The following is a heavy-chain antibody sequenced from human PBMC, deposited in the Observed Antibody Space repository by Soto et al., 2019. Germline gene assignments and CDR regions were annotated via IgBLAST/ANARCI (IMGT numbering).Heavy chain of an antibody. CDR1: GGSVSSVGYY. CDR2: IYSNGNT. Sequence: QVQLQESGPGLVRPSQTLSLTCIVSGGSVSSVGYYCSWVRQHPGTGLEWIGYIYSNGNTYYDPSVKSRVTISVDTSKNQFSLNLNSVTAADTAVYWCARGKPFSGMDVWGQGTTVTVSS. V-gene: IGHV4-31*03. J-gene: IGHJ6*02. CDR3: ARGKPFSGMDV.